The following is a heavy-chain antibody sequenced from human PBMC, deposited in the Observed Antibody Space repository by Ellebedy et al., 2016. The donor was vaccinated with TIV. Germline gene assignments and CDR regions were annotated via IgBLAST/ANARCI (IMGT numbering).Heavy chain of an antibody. CDR2: MSASDGAT. Sequence: PGGSLRLSCAASGFTFSGYGMSWVRQAPGKGLEWVSAMSASDGATYYADSVKGRFTISRDNSKNTLYLQMNSLIAEDTAIYYCAHIEGDYSNFCWGQGTLVTVSS. CDR1: GFTFSGYG. J-gene: IGHJ4*02. D-gene: IGHD4-11*01. CDR3: AHIEGDYSNFC. V-gene: IGHV3-23*01.